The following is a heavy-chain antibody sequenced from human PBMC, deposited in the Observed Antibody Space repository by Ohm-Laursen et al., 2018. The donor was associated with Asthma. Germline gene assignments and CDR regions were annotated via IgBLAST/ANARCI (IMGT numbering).Heavy chain of an antibody. Sequence: SLRLSCVASGFTFSSYGMHWVRQAPGKGLEWVAVISYDGSNKYYADSVKGRFTISRDNSKNTLYLQMNSLRAEDTAVYYCARDGGNYGMDVWGQGTTVTVSS. D-gene: IGHD3-16*01. CDR2: ISYDGSNK. V-gene: IGHV3-30*19. CDR1: GFTFSSYG. J-gene: IGHJ6*02. CDR3: ARDGGNYGMDV.